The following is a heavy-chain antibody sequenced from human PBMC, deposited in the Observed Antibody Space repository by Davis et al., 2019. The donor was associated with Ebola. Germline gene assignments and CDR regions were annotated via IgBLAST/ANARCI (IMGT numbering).Heavy chain of an antibody. Sequence: GESLKISCAASGFTFSSYGMHWVRQAPGKGLEWVAVISYDGSNKYYADSVKGRFTISRDNSKNTLYLQMNSLRAEDTAVYYCARDINWKDVYGLDVWGQGTTVTVSS. CDR3: ARDINWKDVYGLDV. V-gene: IGHV3-30*03. CDR2: ISYDGSNK. J-gene: IGHJ6*02. CDR1: GFTFSSYG. D-gene: IGHD1-1*01.